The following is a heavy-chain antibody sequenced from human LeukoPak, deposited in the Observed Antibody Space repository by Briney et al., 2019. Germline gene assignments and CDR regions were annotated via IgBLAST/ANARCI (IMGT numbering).Heavy chain of an antibody. J-gene: IGHJ4*02. CDR2: ITADSGTT. CDR3: ASRDYFDY. CDR1: GFTFSTKS. V-gene: IGHV3-48*02. Sequence: GGSLRLSCVVSGFTFSTKSMNWVRQAPGKGLEWVSYITADSGTTYYADSVKGRFSISRDNAKNSLYLRVKSLRDEDTAVYYCASRDYFDYWGQGTLVTVSS.